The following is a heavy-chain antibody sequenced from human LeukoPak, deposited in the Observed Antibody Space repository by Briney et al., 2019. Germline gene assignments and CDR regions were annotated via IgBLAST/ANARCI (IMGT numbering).Heavy chain of an antibody. V-gene: IGHV3-33*01. CDR3: ASDLNYYDSSGYLED. CDR1: GFTFSSYG. D-gene: IGHD3-22*01. Sequence: GGSLRLSCAASGFTFSSYGMHWVRQAPGKGLEWVAVIWYDGSNKYYADSVKGRFTISRDNSKNTLYLQMNSLRAEDTAVYYCASDLNYYDSSGYLEDWGQGTLVTVSS. CDR2: IWYDGSNK. J-gene: IGHJ4*02.